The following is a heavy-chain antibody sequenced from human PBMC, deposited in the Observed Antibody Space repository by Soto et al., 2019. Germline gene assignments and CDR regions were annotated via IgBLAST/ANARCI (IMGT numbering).Heavy chain of an antibody. CDR3: ARGLASCDY. J-gene: IGHJ4*02. V-gene: IGHV1-46*01. CDR1: GYTFTNFY. CDR2: VNPNGGST. D-gene: IGHD6-6*01. Sequence: QVQLVQYGAEVKEPGASVTISCKGSGYTFTNFYIHWVRQAPGQGLEWMGIVNPNGGSTNYAQNFTGRITISRDTSTSTVYMDLSSLRSEDTAVYYCARGLASCDYWGQGTLFTVS.